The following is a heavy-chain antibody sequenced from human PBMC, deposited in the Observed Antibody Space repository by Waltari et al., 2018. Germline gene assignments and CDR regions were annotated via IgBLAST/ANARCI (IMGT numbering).Heavy chain of an antibody. CDR3: AGTYCTNGVCYIYYFDY. V-gene: IGHV1-69*01. CDR1: GGTFSSYA. Sequence: QVQLVQSGAEVKKPGSSVKVSCKASGGTFSSYAISWVRQAPGQGLEWMGGIIPIFGTANYAQKFQGRVTITADESTSTAYMELSSLRSEDTAVYYCAGTYCTNGVCYIYYFDYWGQGTLVTVSS. D-gene: IGHD2-8*01. CDR2: IIPIFGTA. J-gene: IGHJ4*02.